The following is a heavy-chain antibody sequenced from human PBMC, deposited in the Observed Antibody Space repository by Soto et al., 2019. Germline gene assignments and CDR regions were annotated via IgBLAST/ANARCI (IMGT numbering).Heavy chain of an antibody. CDR3: ARHFPIYYYDSSGYPPYYFDN. J-gene: IGHJ4*02. CDR2: IYYSGST. CDR1: GGSIISGSYY. Sequence: PSETLSLTCTVSGGSIISGSYYWGLIRQPPGKGLEWIGSIYYSGSTYYNPSLKSRVTISVDTSKNQFSLKLSSVTAADTAVYYCARHFPIYYYDSSGYPPYYFDNWGQGALVTVSS. V-gene: IGHV4-39*01. D-gene: IGHD3-22*01.